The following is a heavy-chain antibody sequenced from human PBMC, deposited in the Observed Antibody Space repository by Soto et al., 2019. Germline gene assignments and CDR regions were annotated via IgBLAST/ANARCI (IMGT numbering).Heavy chain of an antibody. Sequence: PSETXSLTCAVYGGSFSGYYWSWIRQPPGKGLEWIGEINHSGSTNYNPSLKSRVTISVDTSKNQFSLKLSSVTAADTAVYYCARTRGSGSRDAFDIWGQGTMVTVSS. CDR3: ARTRGSGSRDAFDI. CDR2: INHSGST. CDR1: GGSFSGYY. D-gene: IGHD3-10*01. V-gene: IGHV4-34*01. J-gene: IGHJ3*02.